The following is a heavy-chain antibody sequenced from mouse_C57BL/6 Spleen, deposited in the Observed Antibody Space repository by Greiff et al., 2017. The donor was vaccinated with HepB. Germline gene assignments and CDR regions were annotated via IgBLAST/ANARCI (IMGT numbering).Heavy chain of an antibody. V-gene: IGHV5-9-1*02. J-gene: IGHJ3*01. CDR2: ISSGGDYI. CDR1: GFTFSSYA. CDR3: TRPNWEGGFAY. D-gene: IGHD4-1*01. Sequence: EVKLVESGEGLVKPGGSLKLSCAASGFTFSSYAMSWVRQTPEKRLEWVAYISSGGDYIYYADTVKGRFTISRDNARNTLYLQMSSLKSEDTAMYYCTRPNWEGGFAYWGQGTLVTVSA.